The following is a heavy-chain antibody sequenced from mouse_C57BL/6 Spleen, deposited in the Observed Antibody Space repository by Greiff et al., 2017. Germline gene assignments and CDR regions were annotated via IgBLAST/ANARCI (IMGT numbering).Heavy chain of an antibody. CDR2: ISDGGSYT. V-gene: IGHV5-4*03. D-gene: IGHD2-1*01. Sequence: EVKVVESGGGLVKPGGSLKLSCAASGFTFSSYAMSWVRQTPEKRLEWVATISDGGSYTYYPDNVKGRFTISRDNAKNNLYLQMSHLKSEDTAMYYCARGNGNPAWFAYWGQGTLVTVSA. CDR3: ARGNGNPAWFAY. J-gene: IGHJ3*01. CDR1: GFTFSSYA.